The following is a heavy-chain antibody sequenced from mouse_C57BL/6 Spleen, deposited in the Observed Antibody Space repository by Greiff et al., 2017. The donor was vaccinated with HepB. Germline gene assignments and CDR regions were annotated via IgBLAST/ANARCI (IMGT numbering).Heavy chain of an antibody. CDR1: GYTFTSYW. V-gene: IGHV1-69*01. J-gene: IGHJ3*01. CDR2: IDPSDSYT. CDR3: ARDYHGSSYGEGFAY. D-gene: IGHD1-1*01. Sequence: QVQLQQPGAELVMPGASVKLSCKASGYTFTSYWMHWVKQRPGQGLEWIGEIDPSDSYTNYNQKFKGKSTLTVDKSSSTAYMQLSSLTSEDSAVYYCARDYHGSSYGEGFAYWGQGTLVTVSA.